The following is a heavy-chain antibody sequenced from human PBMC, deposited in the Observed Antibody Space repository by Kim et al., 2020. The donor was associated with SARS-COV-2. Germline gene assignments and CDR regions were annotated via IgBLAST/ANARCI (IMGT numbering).Heavy chain of an antibody. J-gene: IGHJ4*01. D-gene: IGHD2-21*02. CDR2: IWYDEDTT. CDR1: GFTFNAYS. Sequence: LRLTSAGSGFTFNAYSWHRVRQLPGKGLEWVAVIWYDEDTTYYAETVKARFIVSRDNSNNQLYLQVNSLKAEDTAVYYCARDYTADYFDNW. CDR3: ARDYTADYFDN. V-gene: IGHV3-33*01.